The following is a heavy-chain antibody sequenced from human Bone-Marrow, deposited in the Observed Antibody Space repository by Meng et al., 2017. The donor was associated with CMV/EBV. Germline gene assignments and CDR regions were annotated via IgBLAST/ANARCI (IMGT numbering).Heavy chain of an antibody. D-gene: IGHD3-10*01. CDR2: IRYDGSNK. CDR3: AKKRSGSGYYYYGMDV. V-gene: IGHV3-30*02. Sequence: GESLKISCAASGFTFSSYGMHWVRQAPGKGLEWVAFIRYDGSNKYYADSVKGRFTISRDNSKNTLYLQMNSLRAEDTAVYYCAKKRSGSGYYYYGMDVWGEGTTVTSSS. CDR1: GFTFSSYG. J-gene: IGHJ6*04.